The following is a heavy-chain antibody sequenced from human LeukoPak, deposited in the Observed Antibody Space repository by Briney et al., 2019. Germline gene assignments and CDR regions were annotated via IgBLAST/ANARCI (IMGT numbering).Heavy chain of an antibody. Sequence: GGSLRLSCAASGFTFSSYGMHWVRQAPGKWLEWVAFIRYDGSNKYYADSVKGRFTISRDNSRNTLYLPMNNLSAKDTAVYYGAKDDSREDIVVIPGASPFDYWGAGTMLAVSS. CDR3: AKDDSREDIVVIPGASPFDY. CDR2: IRYDGSNK. J-gene: IGHJ4*02. V-gene: IGHV3-30*02. D-gene: IGHD2-2*01. CDR1: GFTFSSYG.